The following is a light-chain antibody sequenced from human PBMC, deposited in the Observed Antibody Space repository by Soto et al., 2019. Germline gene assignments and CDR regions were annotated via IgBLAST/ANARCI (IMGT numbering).Light chain of an antibody. J-gene: IGKJ1*01. Sequence: VPPGESTTPSWRASQSVSSNLAWYQQKPGQAPRLLIYGASTRATGIPARFSGSGSGTEFTLTISSLQPDDFATYYCQEYNSHSGTFGQGTKVDI. CDR1: QSVSSN. CDR2: GAS. V-gene: IGKV3-15*01. CDR3: QEYNSHSGT.